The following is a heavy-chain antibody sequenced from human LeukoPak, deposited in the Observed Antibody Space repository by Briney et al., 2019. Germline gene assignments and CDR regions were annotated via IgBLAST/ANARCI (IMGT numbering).Heavy chain of an antibody. CDR3: ASTSCYDEGATAANWFDP. V-gene: IGHV4-34*01. CDR1: GGSFSGYY. D-gene: IGHD2-2*01. CDR2: INHSGST. J-gene: IGHJ5*02. Sequence: SETLSLTCAVYGGSFSGYYWSWIRQPPGKGLEWIGEINHSGSTNYSPSLKSRVTISVDTSKNQFSLKLSSVTAADTAVYYCASTSCYDEGATAANWFDPWGQGTLVTVSS.